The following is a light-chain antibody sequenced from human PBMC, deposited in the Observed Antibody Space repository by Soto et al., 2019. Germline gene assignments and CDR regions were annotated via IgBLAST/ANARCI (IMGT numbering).Light chain of an antibody. CDR3: QHYNSYSEA. CDR1: QTISSW. V-gene: IGKV1-5*03. Sequence: DIQTTQSPSTLSVSVGDRVTITGRASQTISSWLAWYQQKPGKDPKLLIYKASTLKSGVPSRFSGSGSGTEFTLTSSSLQPDDFATYYCQHYNSYSEAFGQGTKVDI. CDR2: KAS. J-gene: IGKJ1*01.